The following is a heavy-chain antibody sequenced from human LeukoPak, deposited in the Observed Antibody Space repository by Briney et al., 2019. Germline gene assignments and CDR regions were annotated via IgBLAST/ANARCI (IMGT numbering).Heavy chain of an antibody. CDR3: ARDSYDFWSGYSLDY. CDR1: GFTFSSYW. J-gene: IGHJ4*02. D-gene: IGHD3-3*01. V-gene: IGHV3-74*01. CDR2: INSDGSST. Sequence: GGSLRLSCAASGFTFSSYWMHWVRQAPGKGLVWVSRINSDGSSTSYADSVKGRFTISRDNAKNTLYLQMNSLRAEDTAAYYCARDSYDFWSGYSLDYWGQGTLVTVSS.